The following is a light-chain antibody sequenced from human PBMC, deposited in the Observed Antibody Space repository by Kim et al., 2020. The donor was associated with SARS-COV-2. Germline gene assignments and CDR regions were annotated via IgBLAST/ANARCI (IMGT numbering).Light chain of an antibody. J-gene: IGLJ2*01. Sequence: SYELTQPSSVSVSPGQTARITCSGDVLAKKYARWFQQKPGQAPVVVIYKDSERPSGIPERFSGSSSGTTVSLTIRGAQVEDEADYYCYSAGDNNLGVFGGGTQLTVL. CDR1: VLAKKY. V-gene: IGLV3-27*01. CDR2: KDS. CDR3: YSAGDNNLGV.